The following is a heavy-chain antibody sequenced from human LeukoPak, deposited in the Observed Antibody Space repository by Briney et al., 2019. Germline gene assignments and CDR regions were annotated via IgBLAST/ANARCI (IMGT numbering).Heavy chain of an antibody. CDR2: INHSGST. Sequence: PSETLSLTCAVYGGSFSGYYWSWIRQPPGKGLEWIGEINHSGSTNYNPSLKSRVTISVDTSKNQFSLKLSSVTAADTAVYYCAREQRSGVAAAGTGSYYYYYMDVWGKGTTVTISS. CDR3: AREQRSGVAAAGTGSYYYYYMDV. V-gene: IGHV4-34*01. CDR1: GGSFSGYY. D-gene: IGHD6-13*01. J-gene: IGHJ6*03.